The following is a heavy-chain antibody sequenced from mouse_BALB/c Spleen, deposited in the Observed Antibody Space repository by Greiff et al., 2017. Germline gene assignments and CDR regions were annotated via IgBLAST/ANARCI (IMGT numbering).Heavy chain of an antibody. J-gene: IGHJ4*01. CDR2: IWSGGST. CDR1: GFSLTSYG. D-gene: IGHD4-1*02. V-gene: IGHV2-2*02. Sequence: VKLMESGPGLVQPSQSLSITCTVSGFSLTSYGVHWVRQSPGKGLEWLGVIWSGGSTDYNAAFISRLSISKDNSKSQVFFKMNSLQANDTAIYYCARTSQLGLYAMDYWGQGTSVTVSS. CDR3: ARTSQLGLYAMDY.